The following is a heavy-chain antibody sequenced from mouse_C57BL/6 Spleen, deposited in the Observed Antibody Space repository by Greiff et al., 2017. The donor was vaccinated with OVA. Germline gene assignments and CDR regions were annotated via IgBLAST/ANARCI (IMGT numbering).Heavy chain of an antibody. J-gene: IGHJ2*01. CDR1: GYSITSGYY. CDR3: ARGYGSSFFDY. CDR2: ISYDGSN. V-gene: IGHV3-6*01. Sequence: EVKLMESGPGLVKPSQSLSLTYSVTGYSITSGYYWNWIRQFPGNKLEWMGYISYDGSNNYNPSLKNRISITRDTSKNQFFLKLNSVTTEDTATYYCARGYGSSFFDYWGQGTTLTVSS. D-gene: IGHD1-1*01.